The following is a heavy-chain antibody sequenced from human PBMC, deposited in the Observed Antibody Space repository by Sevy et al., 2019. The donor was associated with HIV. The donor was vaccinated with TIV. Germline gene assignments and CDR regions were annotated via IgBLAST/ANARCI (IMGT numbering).Heavy chain of an antibody. J-gene: IGHJ6*02. CDR3: ARGQTTVVLQTYYYSGMDV. V-gene: IGHV4-34*01. D-gene: IGHD4-17*01. CDR1: GGSFSDYY. Sequence: SETLSLTCAVYGGSFSDYYWSWIRQPPGKGLEWIGEINHSGSTNYNPSLKSRVTISVDTSKNQFSLKVSSVTAADTAVYYCARGQTTVVLQTYYYSGMDVWGQGTTVTVSS. CDR2: INHSGST.